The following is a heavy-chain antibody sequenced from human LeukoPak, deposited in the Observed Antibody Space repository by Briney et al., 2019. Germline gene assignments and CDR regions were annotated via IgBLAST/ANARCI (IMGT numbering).Heavy chain of an antibody. CDR3: ARERDYDSSGYYYSWFDP. D-gene: IGHD3-22*01. CDR1: GGSISSYY. J-gene: IGHJ5*02. V-gene: IGHV4-59*12. Sequence: PSETLSLTCTVSGGSISSYYWSWIRQPPGKGLEWIGYIYYSGSTNYNPSLKSRVTISVDTSKNQFSLKLSSVTAADTAVYYCARERDYDSSGYYYSWFDPWGQGTLVTVSS. CDR2: IYYSGST.